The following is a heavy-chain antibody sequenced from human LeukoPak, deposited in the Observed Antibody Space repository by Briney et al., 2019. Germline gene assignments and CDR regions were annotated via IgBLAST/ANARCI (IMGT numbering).Heavy chain of an antibody. D-gene: IGHD3-9*01. CDR2: IIPILGIA. V-gene: IGHV1-69*04. CDR3: ARTEYYDILTGYYTNNNLDV. J-gene: IGHJ6*02. CDR1: GGTFSSYA. Sequence: ASVKVSCKASGGTFSSYAISWVRQAPGQGLEWMGRIIPILGIANYAQKFQGRVTITADKSTSTAYMELSSLRSGDTAVYYCARTEYYDILTGYYTNNNLDVWGQGTTVTVSS.